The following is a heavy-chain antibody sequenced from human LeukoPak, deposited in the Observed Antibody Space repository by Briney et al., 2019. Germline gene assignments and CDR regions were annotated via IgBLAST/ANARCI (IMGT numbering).Heavy chain of an antibody. D-gene: IGHD3-10*01. CDR3: ARQGSHYGSGPYYFDY. Sequence: SETLSLTCTVSGGSISSYYWSWIRQPPGKGLEWIGYIYYSGSTNYNPSLKSRVTISVDTSKNQFSLKLSSVTAADTAVYYCARQGSHYGSGPYYFDYWGQGALVTVSS. CDR1: GGSISSYY. CDR2: IYYSGST. V-gene: IGHV4-59*08. J-gene: IGHJ4*02.